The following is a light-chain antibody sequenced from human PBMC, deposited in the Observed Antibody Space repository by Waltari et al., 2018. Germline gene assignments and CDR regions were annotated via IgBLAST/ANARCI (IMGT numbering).Light chain of an antibody. J-gene: IGLJ3*02. CDR1: NIGPKG. Sequence: SYVLTQPPSVSVAPGETARITCVAHNIGPKGVHWYQQKSGQAPILVIYSDSDRPSGSPERFPGSNSGNTATLTISRVEAGDEAAYYCQVCDTATDHRWVFGGGTKLTVL. CDR3: QVCDTATDHRWV. CDR2: SDS. V-gene: IGLV3-21*04.